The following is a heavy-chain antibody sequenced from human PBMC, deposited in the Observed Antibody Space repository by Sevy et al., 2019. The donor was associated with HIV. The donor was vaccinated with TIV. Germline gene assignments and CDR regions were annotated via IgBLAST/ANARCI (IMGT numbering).Heavy chain of an antibody. CDR3: TTDGAAGYSSGWYVFDI. Sequence: GGSLRLSCTASGFTFGDYAMSWFRQAPGKGLEWVGFIRSKAYGGTTEYAASVKGRFTISRDDSKSIAYLQMNSLKTEDTAVYYCTTDGAAGYSSGWYVFDIWGQGTMVTISS. CDR1: GFTFGDYA. V-gene: IGHV3-49*03. J-gene: IGHJ3*02. CDR2: IRSKAYGGTT. D-gene: IGHD6-19*01.